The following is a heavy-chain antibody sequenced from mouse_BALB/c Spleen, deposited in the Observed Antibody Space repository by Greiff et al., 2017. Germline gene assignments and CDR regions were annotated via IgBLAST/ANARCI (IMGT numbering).Heavy chain of an antibody. J-gene: IGHJ2*01. CDR1: GFNIKDTY. Sequence: EVKLLESGAELVKPGASVKLSCTASGFNIKDTYMHWVKQRPEQGLEWIGRIDPANGNTKYDPKFQGKATITADTSSNTAYLQLSSLTSEDTAVYYCARSGDGSFDYWGQGTTLTVSS. CDR3: ARSGDGSFDY. D-gene: IGHD2-3*01. V-gene: IGHV14-3*02. CDR2: IDPANGNT.